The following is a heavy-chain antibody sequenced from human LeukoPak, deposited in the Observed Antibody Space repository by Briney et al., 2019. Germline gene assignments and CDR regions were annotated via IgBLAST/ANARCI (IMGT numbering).Heavy chain of an antibody. D-gene: IGHD6-13*01. CDR1: GYTFTSYG. J-gene: IGHJ4*02. CDR2: ISAYNGNT. Sequence: ASVKVSCKASGYTFTSYGISWVRQAPGQGLEWMGWISAYNGNTNHAQKLQGRVTMTTDTSTSTAYMELRSLRSDDTAVYYCARVEPGSWDRHFDYWGQGTLVTVSS. CDR3: ARVEPGSWDRHFDY. V-gene: IGHV1-18*04.